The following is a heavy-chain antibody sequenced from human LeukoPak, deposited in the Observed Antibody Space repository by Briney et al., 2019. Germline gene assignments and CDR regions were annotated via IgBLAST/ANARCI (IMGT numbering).Heavy chain of an antibody. CDR3: ATAVASSSGWYADY. CDR2: IWYDGSNK. V-gene: IGHV3-33*08. J-gene: IGHJ4*02. Sequence: GGSLRLSCAASGFTFSSYGMHWVRQAPGKGLEWVAVIWYDGSNKYYADSVKGRFTVSRDNSKNTLYLQMNSLRAEDTAVYYCATAVASSSGWYADYWDQGTLVTVSS. D-gene: IGHD6-19*01. CDR1: GFTFSSYG.